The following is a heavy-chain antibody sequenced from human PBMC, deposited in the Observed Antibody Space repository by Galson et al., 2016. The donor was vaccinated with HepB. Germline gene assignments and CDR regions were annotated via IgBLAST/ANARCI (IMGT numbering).Heavy chain of an antibody. CDR3: ARNPSQTGDFDS. D-gene: IGHD7-27*01. CDR1: GYTFTSYD. V-gene: IGHV1-8*01. Sequence: SVKVSCKASGYTFTSYDINWVRQATGQGLEWMGWMDPDSGNAGCAQKFQGRVTMTRDTSISTAYMELSSLRSEDTAVYYCARNPSQTGDFDSWGQGTLVTVSS. CDR2: MDPDSGNA. J-gene: IGHJ4*02.